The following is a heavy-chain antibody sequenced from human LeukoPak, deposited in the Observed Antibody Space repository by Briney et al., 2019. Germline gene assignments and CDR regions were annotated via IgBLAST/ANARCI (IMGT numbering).Heavy chain of an antibody. V-gene: IGHV3-7*03. Sequence: GGSLRLSCDGSAFIFSDHWMNWVRQTPGKGLEWVASIKEDGSERQYVDSVKGRFSISRDNAKNSLYLQMNSLTAEDTAVYYCARDTNGDLDYWGQGTLVTVSS. CDR2: IKEDGSER. CDR1: AFIFSDHW. J-gene: IGHJ4*02. CDR3: ARDTNGDLDY. D-gene: IGHD2-8*01.